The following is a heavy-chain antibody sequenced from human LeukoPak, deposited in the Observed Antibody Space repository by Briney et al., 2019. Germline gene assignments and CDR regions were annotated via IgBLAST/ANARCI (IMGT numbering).Heavy chain of an antibody. CDR1: GGSFSGYY. CDR2: INHSGST. D-gene: IGHD6-19*01. Sequence: SETLSLTCAVYGGSFSGYYWSWIRQPPGKGLEWIGEINHSGSTNYNPSLKSRVTISVDTSKNQFSLKLSSVTAADTAVYYCARLDYSSGWYVYWGQGTLVTVSS. J-gene: IGHJ4*02. CDR3: ARLDYSSGWYVY. V-gene: IGHV4-34*01.